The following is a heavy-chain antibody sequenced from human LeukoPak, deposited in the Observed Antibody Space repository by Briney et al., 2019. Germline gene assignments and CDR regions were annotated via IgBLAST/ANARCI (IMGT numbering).Heavy chain of an antibody. V-gene: IGHV4-4*07. J-gene: IGHJ3*02. CDR2: IYTSGST. CDR3: AREGVLWFGELTAFDI. CDR1: GVSISSYY. D-gene: IGHD3-10*01. Sequence: SETLSLTCTVSGVSISSYYWSWIRQPAGKGLEWIGRIYTSGSTNYHPSLKSRVTMSVDTFKNQFSLRLSSVTAADTAVYYCAREGVLWFGELTAFDIWGQGTMVTVSS.